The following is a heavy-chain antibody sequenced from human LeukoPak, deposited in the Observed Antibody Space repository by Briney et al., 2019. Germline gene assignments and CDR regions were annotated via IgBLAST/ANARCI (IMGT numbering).Heavy chain of an antibody. CDR3: ARDSSGYQ. J-gene: IGHJ4*02. Sequence: GGSLRLSCAASGFTLSSYWMNWVRQAPGKGLEWVANIKQDGSEKYYVDSMKGRFTISRDNAKNSLYLQMNSLRAEDTAVYYCARDSSGYQWGQGTLVTVSS. CDR1: GFTLSSYW. CDR2: IKQDGSEK. V-gene: IGHV3-7*01. D-gene: IGHD3-22*01.